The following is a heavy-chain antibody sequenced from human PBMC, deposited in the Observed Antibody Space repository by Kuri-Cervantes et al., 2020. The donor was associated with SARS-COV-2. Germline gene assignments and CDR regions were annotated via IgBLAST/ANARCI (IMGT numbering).Heavy chain of an antibody. CDR2: IYYSGST. Sequence: SETLSLTCTVSGGSISSSSYYWGWIRQPPGKGLEWIGSIYYSGSTYYNPSLNSRVTISVDTSKNQFSLKLSPVTPADTAVYYCARGDGAYSSSSPFDYWGQGTLITVSS. J-gene: IGHJ4*02. V-gene: IGHV4-39*07. CDR3: ARGDGAYSSSSPFDY. D-gene: IGHD6-6*01. CDR1: GGSISSSSYY.